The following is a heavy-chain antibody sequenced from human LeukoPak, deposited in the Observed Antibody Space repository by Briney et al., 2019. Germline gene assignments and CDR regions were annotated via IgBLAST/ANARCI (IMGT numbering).Heavy chain of an antibody. CDR1: EYTFTSYD. V-gene: IGHV1-8*01. J-gene: IGHJ4*02. CDR3: AKYKSGDYFDAGKRYYFDQ. D-gene: IGHD3-9*01. Sequence: ASVKVSCKASEYTFTSYDINWVRQATGQGLGWMGWMNATSGKTGQAQKFQGRITMTRDTSISTAYMELSSLRPEDTAVYYCAKYKSGDYFDAGKRYYFDQWGQGTPVTVSS. CDR2: MNATSGKT.